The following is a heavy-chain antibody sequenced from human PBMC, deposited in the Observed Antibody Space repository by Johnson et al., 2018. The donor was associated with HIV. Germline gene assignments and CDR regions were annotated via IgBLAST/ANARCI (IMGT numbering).Heavy chain of an antibody. D-gene: IGHD3-16*02. CDR1: GFTFDDYA. CDR2: ISWNSGSI. CDR3: VRASLYAGGAFDI. V-gene: IGHV3-9*01. J-gene: IGHJ3*02. Sequence: VQLVESGGGLVQPGRSLRLSCAASGFTFDDYAMHWVRQAPGKGLEWVSGISWNSGSIGYADSVKGRFTISRDNAKNSLYLQMNSLRAEDTALYYCVRASLYAGGAFDIWGQGTMVTVSS.